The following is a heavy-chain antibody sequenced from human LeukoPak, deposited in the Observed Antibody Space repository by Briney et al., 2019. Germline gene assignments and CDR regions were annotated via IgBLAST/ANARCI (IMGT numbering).Heavy chain of an antibody. J-gene: IGHJ6*03. D-gene: IGHD2-15*01. CDR3: ASQGVAAERVTQKSSGSYNYYYYYMDV. Sequence: KPSETLSLTCTVSGGSISSSSYYWGWIRQPPGKGLEWIGSIYYSGSTYYNPSPKSRVTISVDTSKNQFSLKLSSVTAADTAVYYCASQGVAAERVTQKSSGSYNYYYYYMDVWGKGTTVTVSS. CDR2: IYYSGST. CDR1: GGSISSSSYY. V-gene: IGHV4-39*07.